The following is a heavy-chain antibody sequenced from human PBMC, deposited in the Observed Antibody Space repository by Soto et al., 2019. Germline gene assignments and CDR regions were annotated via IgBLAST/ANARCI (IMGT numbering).Heavy chain of an antibody. D-gene: IGHD1-26*01. V-gene: IGHV1-18*01. J-gene: IGHJ4*02. CDR3: ARDAGGGSYLAY. CDR1: GYTFTNYV. Sequence: QVQLLQSGGEVKRPGASVKVSCKPSGYTFTNYVIDWVRQAPGQGLEWMGWISPFNGHTKYAQKFQGRVTLTTDTSTSTAYMELTSLRFDDTAVYYCARDAGGGSYLAYWGQGTLVTVSS. CDR2: ISPFNGHT.